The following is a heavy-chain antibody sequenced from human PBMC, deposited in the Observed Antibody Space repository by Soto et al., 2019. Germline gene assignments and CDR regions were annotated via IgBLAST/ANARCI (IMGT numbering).Heavy chain of an antibody. CDR3: AKVRQPYYYGSGSCCYFDY. D-gene: IGHD3-10*01. CDR1: GFTFSSYA. CDR2: ISGSGGST. V-gene: IGHV3-23*01. J-gene: IGHJ4*02. Sequence: GGSLRLSCAASGFTFSSYAMSWVRQAPGKGLEWVSAISGSGGSTYYADSVKGRFTISRDNSKNTLYLQMNSLRAEDTAVYYCAKVRQPYYYGSGSCCYFDYWGQGTLVTVSS.